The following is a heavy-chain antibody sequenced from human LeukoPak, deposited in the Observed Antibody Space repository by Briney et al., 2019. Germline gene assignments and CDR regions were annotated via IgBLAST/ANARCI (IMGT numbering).Heavy chain of an antibody. CDR2: IRYDGSNK. J-gene: IGHJ4*02. CDR3: AKDGIGTVVIIPVLYYFDY. D-gene: IGHD3-3*01. Sequence: GGSLRLSCAASGFTFSSYAMHWVRQAPGKGLEWVAFIRYDGSNKYYADSVKGRFTISRDNSKNTLYLQMNSLRAEDTAVYYCAKDGIGTVVIIPVLYYFDYWGQGTLVTVSS. V-gene: IGHV3-30*02. CDR1: GFTFSSYA.